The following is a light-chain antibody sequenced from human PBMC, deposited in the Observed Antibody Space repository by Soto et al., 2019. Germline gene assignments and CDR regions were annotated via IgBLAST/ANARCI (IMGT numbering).Light chain of an antibody. V-gene: IGLV2-14*01. Sequence: QSVLTQPASVSGSPGQSITISCTGTSSDVGGYNYVSWYQQHPGKAPKLMIYEVSNRPSGVSNRFSGPKSGNTASLTISGXQAEDEADYYCSSYTSSSTLVFGTGTKSPS. J-gene: IGLJ1*01. CDR1: SSDVGGYNY. CDR2: EVS. CDR3: SSYTSSSTLV.